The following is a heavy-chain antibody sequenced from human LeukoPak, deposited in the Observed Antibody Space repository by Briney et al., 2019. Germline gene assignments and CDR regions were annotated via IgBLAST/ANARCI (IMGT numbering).Heavy chain of an antibody. V-gene: IGHV1-46*01. D-gene: IGHD6-19*01. CDR1: GYTFTSYY. CDR3: ARGGHGTSVAVAGTGDF. J-gene: IGHJ4*02. CDR2: IDPSDGST. Sequence: ASVKVSCKASGYTFTSYYMHWVRQAPGQGLEWMGIIDPSDGSTIYAQKFQGRVTMTRDMSTSTVYIQLSSLRSEDTAVYHCARGGHGTSVAVAGTGDFWGQGTLLTVSS.